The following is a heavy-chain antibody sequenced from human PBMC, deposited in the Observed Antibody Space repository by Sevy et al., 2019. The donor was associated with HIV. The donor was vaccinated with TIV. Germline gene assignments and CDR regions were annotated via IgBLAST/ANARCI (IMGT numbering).Heavy chain of an antibody. Sequence: GGSLRLSCAASGFTFSNAWMSWVRQAPGKGLEWVGRIKSKTDGGTTDYAAPVKGRFTISRDDSKNTLYLQMNSLKTEDTAVYDCTTDGRGYCSGGSCYSVDYYYYYMDVWGKGTTVTVSS. CDR1: GFTFSNAW. V-gene: IGHV3-15*01. J-gene: IGHJ6*03. D-gene: IGHD2-15*01. CDR3: TTDGRGYCSGGSCYSVDYYYYYMDV. CDR2: IKSKTDGGTT.